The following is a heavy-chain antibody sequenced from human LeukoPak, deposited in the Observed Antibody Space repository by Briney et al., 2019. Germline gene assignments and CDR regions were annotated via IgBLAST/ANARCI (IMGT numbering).Heavy chain of an antibody. CDR2: MNSKSGNT. CDR3: ARGRVNSGWYVDY. D-gene: IGHD6-19*01. J-gene: IGHJ4*02. V-gene: IGHV1-8*01. Sequence: ASVKVSCKASGYTFINNDINWVQQASGQGLEWMGWMNSKSGNTGYAQKFQGRVTMTRNTSISTAYMELTSLRSEDTAVYYCARGRVNSGWYVDYWGQGTLVAVSS. CDR1: GYTFINND.